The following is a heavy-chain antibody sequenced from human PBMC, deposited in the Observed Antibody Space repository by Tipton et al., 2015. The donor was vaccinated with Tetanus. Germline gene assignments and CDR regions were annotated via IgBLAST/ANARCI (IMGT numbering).Heavy chain of an antibody. CDR2: VHPRGST. CDR1: GGSFSGSY. Sequence: TLSLTCAVYGGSFSGSYWSRVRQPPGKGLEWIGEVHPRGSTNYSPSLKSRLTIDVDTSQNLFSLTLTSVTAADTAVYFCARHLYGYWFDPWGQGILVTVSS. V-gene: IGHV4-34*01. D-gene: IGHD2/OR15-2a*01. CDR3: ARHLYGYWFDP. J-gene: IGHJ5*02.